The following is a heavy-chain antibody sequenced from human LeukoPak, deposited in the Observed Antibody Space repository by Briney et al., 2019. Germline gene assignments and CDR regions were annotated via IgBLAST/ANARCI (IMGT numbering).Heavy chain of an antibody. CDR1: GFTFSSYS. V-gene: IGHV3-48*01. J-gene: IGHJ4*02. CDR3: ARSRGYHGYFDY. CDR2: ISSSSSSTI. D-gene: IGHD3-10*01. Sequence: GGSLRLSCAASGFTFSSYSMNWVRQAPGKGLEWVSYISSSSSSTIYYADSVKGRFTISRDNAKNSLYLQMNSLRAEDTAVYYCARSRGYHGYFDYWGQGTLVTVSS.